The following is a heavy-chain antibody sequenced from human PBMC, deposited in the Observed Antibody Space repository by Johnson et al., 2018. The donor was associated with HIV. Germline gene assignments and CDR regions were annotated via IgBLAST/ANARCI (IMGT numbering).Heavy chain of an antibody. Sequence: EVQLVESGGGLIQPGGSLRLSCAASGFTVSSNYMSWVRQAPGKGLEWVSVIYSGGSTYYADSVKGRFTISRDNSKNTVFLQMSSLRAEDTALYYCAKDSGALGLGDAFDIWGQGTMVIVSS. J-gene: IGHJ3*02. V-gene: IGHV3-53*01. D-gene: IGHD3-16*01. CDR3: AKDSGALGLGDAFDI. CDR2: IYSGGST. CDR1: GFTVSSNY.